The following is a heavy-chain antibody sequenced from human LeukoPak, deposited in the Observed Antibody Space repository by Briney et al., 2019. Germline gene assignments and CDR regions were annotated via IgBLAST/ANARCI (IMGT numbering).Heavy chain of an antibody. J-gene: IGHJ4*02. CDR1: GGSFSGYY. CDR3: ARGLGLRGRRQQLALSFDY. D-gene: IGHD6-13*01. Sequence: PSETLSLTCAVYGGSFSGYYWSWIRQPPGKGLEWIGEINHSGSTNYNPSLKSRVTISVDTSKNQFSLKLSSVTAADTAVYYCARGLGLRGRRQQLALSFDYWGQGTLVTVSS. V-gene: IGHV4-34*01. CDR2: INHSGST.